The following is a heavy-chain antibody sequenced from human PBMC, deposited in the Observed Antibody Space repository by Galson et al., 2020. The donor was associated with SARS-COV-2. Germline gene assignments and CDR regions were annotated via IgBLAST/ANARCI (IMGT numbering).Heavy chain of an antibody. CDR3: ARLAAAGITSFLDF. CDR1: AYTFTGHW. D-gene: IGHD6-13*01. V-gene: IGHV5-51*01. CDR2: INPGDSDT. J-gene: IGHJ4*02. Sequence: HGESLKISCKGSAYTFTGHWIVWVRQMPGKGLEWMGIINPGDSDTRFSPSFQGQVTMSADKSTNTAYLEWASLKSSDTAMYYCARLAAAGITSFLDFWGQGTLVTVSS.